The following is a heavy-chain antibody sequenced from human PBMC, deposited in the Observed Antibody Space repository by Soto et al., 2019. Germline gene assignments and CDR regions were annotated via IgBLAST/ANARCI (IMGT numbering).Heavy chain of an antibody. CDR1: GYTFTSYD. CDR2: MNPSSGNK. CDR3: ARGGVSRGAFDI. D-gene: IGHD3-10*01. J-gene: IGHJ3*02. V-gene: IGHV1-8*02. Sequence: QVRLVQSGAEVKKPGASVKVSCKASGYTFTSYDFNWVRQAAGQGLEWMGWMNPSSGNKAYAQKFQGRVTMTRNTSISTAYMELTSLRSEDPAVYYGARGGVSRGAFDIWGQGTMITVTS.